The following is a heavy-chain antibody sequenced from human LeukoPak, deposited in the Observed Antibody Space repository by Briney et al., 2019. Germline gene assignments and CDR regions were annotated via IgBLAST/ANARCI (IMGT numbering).Heavy chain of an antibody. CDR1: GGSIISSSYY. Sequence: PSETLSLTCTVSGGSIISSSYYWGWIRQPPGKGLEWIGYIYYSGSTNYNPSLKSRVTISVDTSKNQFSLKLSFVTAADTAVYYCARSMTTPYRWLVSEYYYYYYGMDVWGQGATVTVSS. CDR2: IYYSGST. V-gene: IGHV4-61*05. CDR3: ARSMTTPYRWLVSEYYYYYYGMDV. D-gene: IGHD6-6*01. J-gene: IGHJ6*02.